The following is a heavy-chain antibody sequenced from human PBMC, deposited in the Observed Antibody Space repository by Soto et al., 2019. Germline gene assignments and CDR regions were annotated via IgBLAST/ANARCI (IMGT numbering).Heavy chain of an antibody. D-gene: IGHD6-19*01. CDR2: ISAYNGNT. CDR3: ARSLSGYSSGWYGSDAFDI. Sequence: VSVKVSCKASGYTFTSYGISWVRQAPGQGLEWMGWISAYNGNTNYAQKLQGRVTMTTDTSTSTAYMELRSLRSDDTAVYYCARSLSGYSSGWYGSDAFDIWGQGTMVT. V-gene: IGHV1-18*01. J-gene: IGHJ3*02. CDR1: GYTFTSYG.